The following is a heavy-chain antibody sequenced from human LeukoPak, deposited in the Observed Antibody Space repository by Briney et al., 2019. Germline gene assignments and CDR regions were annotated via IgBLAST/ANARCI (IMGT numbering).Heavy chain of an antibody. CDR1: GFTFSSYS. CDR2: ISSSSSDI. D-gene: IGHD6-13*01. CDR3: ARGAGRYSSLTDY. J-gene: IGHJ4*02. Sequence: GGSLRLSCAASGFTFSSYSMNWVRQAPGKGLEWVSSISSSSSDIYYADSVKGRFTISRDNAKNSLYLQMNSLRAEDTAVYYCARGAGRYSSLTDYWGQGTQVTVSS. V-gene: IGHV3-21*01.